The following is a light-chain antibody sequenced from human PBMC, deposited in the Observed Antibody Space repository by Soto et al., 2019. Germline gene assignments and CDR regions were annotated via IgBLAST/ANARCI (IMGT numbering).Light chain of an antibody. CDR2: GTS. J-gene: IGLJ1*01. CDR1: SSNIGAGYD. Sequence: QSVLTQPPSVSGAPGQRVTISCTGSSSNIGAGYDVHWYQQLPGTAPKLLIYGTSNRPSGAPDRFSGSKSGPSASLPITGLQAEVEPDYYCRSYDSGLFYVLGTGTKLTVL. V-gene: IGLV1-40*01. CDR3: RSYDSGLFYV.